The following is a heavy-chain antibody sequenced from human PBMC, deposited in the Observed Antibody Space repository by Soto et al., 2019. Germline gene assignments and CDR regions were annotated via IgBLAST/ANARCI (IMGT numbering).Heavy chain of an antibody. Sequence: VASVKVSCKASGGTFSSYAIRWVRQAPGQGLEWMVGIIPIFGTANYAQKCQGRVTIAADKSTSTAYMELSSLRPGGTAVYYCACNLYDSCAGDAFDIWGQGTMVTVSS. V-gene: IGHV1-69*06. CDR2: IIPIFGTA. J-gene: IGHJ3*02. D-gene: IGHD3-22*01. CDR1: GGTFSSYA. CDR3: ACNLYDSCAGDAFDI.